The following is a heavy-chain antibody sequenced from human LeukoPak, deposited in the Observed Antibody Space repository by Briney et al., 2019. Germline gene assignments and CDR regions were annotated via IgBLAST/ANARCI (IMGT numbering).Heavy chain of an antibody. CDR3: AREDYYDSGSFDP. D-gene: IGHD3-22*01. CDR1: GHTFTSYD. J-gene: IGHJ5*02. CDR2: MNPNSGNT. Sequence: ASVEVSCKASGHTFTSYDINWVRQATGQGLEWMGWMNPNSGNTAYAQKFQGRVTMTRNTSISTAYMELSSLRSEDTAVYYCAREDYYDSGSFDPWGQGTLVTVSS. V-gene: IGHV1-8*02.